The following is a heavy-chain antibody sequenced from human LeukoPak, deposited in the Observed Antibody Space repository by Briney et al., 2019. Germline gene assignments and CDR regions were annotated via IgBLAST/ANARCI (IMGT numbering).Heavy chain of an antibody. D-gene: IGHD6-6*01. CDR1: GFTVSSNY. CDR2: IYSGGST. CDR3: ARDRGYSGSFQFDY. Sequence: GGSLRLSCAASGFTVSSNYMSCVRQAPGKGLEWVSVIYSGGSTYYADSVKGRFTISRHNSKNTLYLQMNSLRAEDTAVYYCARDRGYSGSFQFDYWGQGTLVTVSS. J-gene: IGHJ4*02. V-gene: IGHV3-53*04.